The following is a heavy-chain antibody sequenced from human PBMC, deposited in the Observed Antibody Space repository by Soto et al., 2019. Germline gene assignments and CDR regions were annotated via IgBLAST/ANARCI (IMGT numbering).Heavy chain of an antibody. V-gene: IGHV1-46*01. J-gene: IGHJ6*02. Sequence: ASVKVSCKASGYTFTSYYMHWVRQAPGQGLEWMGIINPSGGSTSYAQKFQGRVTMTRDTSTSTVYMELSSLRSEDTAVYCCASPFRYGPSGYYYDYGLHDWGQRRPVSV. CDR1: GYTFTSYY. CDR3: ASPFRYGPSGYYYDYGLHD. D-gene: IGHD5-18*01. CDR2: INPSGGST.